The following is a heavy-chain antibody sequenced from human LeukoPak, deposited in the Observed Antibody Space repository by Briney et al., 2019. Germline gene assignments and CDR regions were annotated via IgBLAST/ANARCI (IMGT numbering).Heavy chain of an antibody. J-gene: IGHJ4*02. V-gene: IGHV3-53*01. CDR2: IYSAGST. D-gene: IGHD3-16*01. CDR3: ARRAGAYSHAYDY. Sequence: QSGGSLRLSCTVSGFTVSNNSMSSVRQPPGKGLEWVSFIYSAGSTHYSDSVKGRFTISIDNSKNTLYLQINSLRAEDTAVYYCARRAGAYSHAYDYWGQGTLVTVSS. CDR1: GFTVSNNS.